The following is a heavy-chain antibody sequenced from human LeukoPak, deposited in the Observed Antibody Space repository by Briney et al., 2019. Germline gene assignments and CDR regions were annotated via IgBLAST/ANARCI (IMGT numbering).Heavy chain of an antibody. CDR2: ISYDGSNK. CDR3: ASEASSGWPFDY. J-gene: IGHJ4*02. V-gene: IGHV3-30*03. CDR1: GFTFSSYS. Sequence: GGSLRLSCAASGFTFSSYSMNWVRQAPGKGLEWVAVISYDGSNKYYADSVKGRFTISRDNSKNTLYLQMNSLRAEDTAVYYCASEASSGWPFDYWGQGTLVTVSS. D-gene: IGHD6-19*01.